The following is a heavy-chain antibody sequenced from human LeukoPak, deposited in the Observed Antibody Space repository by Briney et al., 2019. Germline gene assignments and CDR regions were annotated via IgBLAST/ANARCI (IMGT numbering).Heavy chain of an antibody. CDR2: ISYDGSNK. D-gene: IGHD6-13*01. CDR1: GFTFSSYG. CDR3: AKDGAGTDYFDY. J-gene: IGHJ4*02. V-gene: IGHV3-30*18. Sequence: TGGSLRLSCAASGFTFSSYGMHWVRQAPGKGLEWVAVISYDGSNKYYVDSVKGRFTISRDNSKNTLYLQMNSLRAEDTAVYYCAKDGAGTDYFDYWGQGTLVTVSS.